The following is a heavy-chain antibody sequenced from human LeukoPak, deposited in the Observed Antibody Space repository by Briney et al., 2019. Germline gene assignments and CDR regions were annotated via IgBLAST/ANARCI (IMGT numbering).Heavy chain of an antibody. V-gene: IGHV3-23*01. CDR2: ISGNGAGT. J-gene: IGHJ4*02. CDR3: AKDANYFHSGNYLTPFDF. CDR1: GFTFSRIA. Sequence: GGSLRLSCAASGFTFSRIAMNWVRQAPGKGLEWVASISGNGAGTYYADSVKGRFNISRDNSKNTLYLQMNSLRTEDTAVYYCAKDANYFHSGNYLTPFDFWGQGTLVTVSS. D-gene: IGHD3-22*01.